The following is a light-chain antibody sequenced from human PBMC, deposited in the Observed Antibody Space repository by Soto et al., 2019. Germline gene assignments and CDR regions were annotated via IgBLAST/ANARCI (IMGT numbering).Light chain of an antibody. V-gene: IGKV1-27*01. Sequence: DIQMTQSPSSLSASVGDRVTITCRASQGISNYLAWYQQQPGKPPKLLMYAASTLQSGVPSLFSGSGSGTDFTLTISSLQPEDVATYYCQRYNSVPPVTFGPGTKVNL. J-gene: IGKJ3*01. CDR3: QRYNSVPPVT. CDR1: QGISNY. CDR2: AAS.